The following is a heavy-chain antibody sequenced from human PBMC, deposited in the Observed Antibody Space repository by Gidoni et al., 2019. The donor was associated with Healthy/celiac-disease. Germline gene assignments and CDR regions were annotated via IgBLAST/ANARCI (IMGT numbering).Heavy chain of an antibody. V-gene: IGHV3-7*01. CDR1: GFTFSSSW. J-gene: IGHJ4*02. CDR2: IKQDGSEK. CDR3: VRDLFRSGGY. D-gene: IGHD3-3*01. Sequence: EVQLVESGGGLVQPGGSLRTHCDASGFTFSSSWMHWARQAPGKGLEWVANIKQDGSEKNYLDSVKGRFTISRDNAKNSLYLQMNSLRAEDTALYYCVRDLFRSGGYWGQGTLVTVSS.